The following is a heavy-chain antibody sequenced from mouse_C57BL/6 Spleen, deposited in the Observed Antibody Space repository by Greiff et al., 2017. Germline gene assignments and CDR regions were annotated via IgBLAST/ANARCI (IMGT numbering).Heavy chain of an antibody. CDR1: GYTFTSYW. V-gene: IGHV1-53*01. CDR2: INPSNGGT. CDR3: ARGEYAWFAY. J-gene: IGHJ3*01. Sequence: QVHVKQSGTELVKPGASVKLSCKASGYTFTSYWMHWVKQRPGQGLEWIGNINPSNGGTNYNEKFKSKATLTVDKSSSTAYMQLSSLTSEDSAVYYCARGEYAWFAYWGQGTLVTVSA. D-gene: IGHD5-1*01.